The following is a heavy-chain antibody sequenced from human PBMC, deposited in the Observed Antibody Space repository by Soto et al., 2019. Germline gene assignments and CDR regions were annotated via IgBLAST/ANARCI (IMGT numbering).Heavy chain of an antibody. D-gene: IGHD2-21*02. CDR1: GFTFSSYA. V-gene: IGHV3-23*01. CDR2: ISGSGGST. CDR3: AKSLRPVVVTAILPFDY. J-gene: IGHJ4*02. Sequence: GGSLRLSCVASGFTFSSYAMSWVRQAPGKGLEWVSAISGSGGSTYYADSVKGRFTISRDNSKNTLYLQMNSLRAEDTAVYYCAKSLRPVVVTAILPFDYWGQGTLVTVSS.